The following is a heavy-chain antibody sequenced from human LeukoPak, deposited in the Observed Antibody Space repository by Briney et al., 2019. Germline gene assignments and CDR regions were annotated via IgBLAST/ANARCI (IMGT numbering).Heavy chain of an antibody. CDR2: ISYSGST. Sequence: SEPLSLTCTVSGVSISSSSYYWDWIRQPPGKGLEWIGSISYSGSTYYNPSLKSRVTISVDTSKNQFSLKLSSVTAADTAVYYCARNKRDVRYYDILTDYPKYLFDHWGQGTLVTVSS. CDR1: GVSISSSSYY. D-gene: IGHD3-9*01. V-gene: IGHV4-39*07. CDR3: ARNKRDVRYYDILTDYPKYLFDH. J-gene: IGHJ4*02.